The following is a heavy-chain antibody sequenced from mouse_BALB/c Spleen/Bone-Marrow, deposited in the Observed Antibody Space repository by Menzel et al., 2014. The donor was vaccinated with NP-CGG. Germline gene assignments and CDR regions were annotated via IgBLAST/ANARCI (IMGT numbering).Heavy chain of an antibody. CDR3: ARGAYYCGCSYDAMDY. CDR2: ISSGSSTT. V-gene: IGHV5-17*02. CDR1: GFTFSSFG. Sequence: EVKLEESGGGLVQPGGSRKLSCEASGFTFSSFGMHWVRQAPEKGLEWVAYISSGSSTTYYADTVKGRFTIPRDNPKNTLFLQMASIRSEGAAMDYYARGAYYCGCSYDAMDYWGQGTSVTVSS. J-gene: IGHJ4*01. D-gene: IGHD1-1*01.